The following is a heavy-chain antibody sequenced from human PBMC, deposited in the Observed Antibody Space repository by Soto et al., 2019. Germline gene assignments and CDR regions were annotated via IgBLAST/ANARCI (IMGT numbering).Heavy chain of an antibody. CDR2: INPNSGGT. V-gene: IGHV1-2*04. CDR3: ARGIAAACTASTSNTWFDP. J-gene: IGHJ5*02. Sequence: GASVKVSCKASGYTFTGYYMHWVRQAPGQGLEWMGWINPNSGGTNYAQKFQGWVTMTRDTSISTAYMELSRLRSDDTAVYYCARGIAAACTASTSNTWFDPWAQGTLVTVSS. D-gene: IGHD6-13*01. CDR1: GYTFTGYY.